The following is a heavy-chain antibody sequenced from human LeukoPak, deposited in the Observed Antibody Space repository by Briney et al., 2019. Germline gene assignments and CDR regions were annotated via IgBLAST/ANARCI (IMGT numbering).Heavy chain of an antibody. D-gene: IGHD3/OR15-3a*01. CDR2: ISYDGSNK. CDR1: GFTFSSYG. V-gene: IGHV3-30*18. CDR3: AKDRWTAFSAIEY. J-gene: IGHJ4*02. Sequence: QPGRSLRLSCAAAGFTFSSYGMHWVRQAPGKGLEWVAVISYDGSNKYYADSVKGRFTISRDNSKNTLYLQMNSLRAEDTAVYYCAKDRWTAFSAIEYWGQGTLVTVST.